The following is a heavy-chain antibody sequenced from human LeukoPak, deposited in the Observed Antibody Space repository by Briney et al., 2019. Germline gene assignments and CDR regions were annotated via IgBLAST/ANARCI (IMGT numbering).Heavy chain of an antibody. Sequence: SETLSLTCAVYGGSFSGYYWSWIRQPAGKGLEWIGRIYTSGSTNYNPSLKSRVTMSVDTSKNQFSLKLSSVTAADTAVYYCARDSEARGELPDYWGQGTLVTVSS. CDR1: GGSFSGYY. CDR2: IYTSGST. D-gene: IGHD1-26*01. V-gene: IGHV4-4*07. CDR3: ARDSEARGELPDY. J-gene: IGHJ4*02.